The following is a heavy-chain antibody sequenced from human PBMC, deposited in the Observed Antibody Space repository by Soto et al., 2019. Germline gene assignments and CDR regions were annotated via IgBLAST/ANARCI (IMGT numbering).Heavy chain of an antibody. CDR3: ARNSITIFGPSNDYYGMGV. Sequence: PSETLSLTCTVSGGSISSYYWSWIRQPPGKGLEWIGYIYYSGSTYYNPSLKSRVTISVDTSKNQFSLKLSSVTAADTAVYYCARNSITIFGPSNDYYGMGVWGLGITVTVS. CDR1: GGSISSYY. J-gene: IGHJ6*02. V-gene: IGHV4-59*08. D-gene: IGHD3-3*01. CDR2: IYYSGST.